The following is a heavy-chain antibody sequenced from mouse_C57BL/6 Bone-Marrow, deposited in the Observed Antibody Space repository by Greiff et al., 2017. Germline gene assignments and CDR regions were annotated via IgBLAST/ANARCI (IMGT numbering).Heavy chain of an antibody. V-gene: IGHV1-66*01. J-gene: IGHJ3*01. CDR2: IYPGSGNT. Sequence: VQLQQSGPELVKPGASVKISCKASGYSFPSYYIHWVKQRPGQGLEWIGWIYPGSGNTKYNEKFKGKATLTADTSSSTAYMQLSSLTSEDSAVYYCARSLLRLLAYWGQGTLVTVSA. D-gene: IGHD1-2*01. CDR3: ARSLLRLLAY. CDR1: GYSFPSYY.